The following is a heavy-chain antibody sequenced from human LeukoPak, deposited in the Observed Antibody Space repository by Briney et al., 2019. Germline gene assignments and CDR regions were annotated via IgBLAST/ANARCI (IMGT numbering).Heavy chain of an antibody. V-gene: IGHV4-59*01. CDR2: IYYSGST. CDR3: ARVLAVAGGYYFDY. D-gene: IGHD6-19*01. J-gene: IGHJ4*02. Sequence: SETLSLTCTVSGGSISSYYWSWIRQPPGKGLEWIGYIYYSGSTNYNPSLKSRVTISVDTSKNQFSLKLSSVTAADTAVYYCARVLAVAGGYYFDYWGQGTLVTVSS. CDR1: GGSISSYY.